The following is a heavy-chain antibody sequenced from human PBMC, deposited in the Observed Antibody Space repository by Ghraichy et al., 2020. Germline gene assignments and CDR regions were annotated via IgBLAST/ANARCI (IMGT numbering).Heavy chain of an antibody. CDR3: ARDFDWSNSYYYNYMDV. D-gene: IGHD3-9*01. CDR1: GFTLSNYP. V-gene: IGHV3-30-3*01. CDR2: ISNDGSNK. J-gene: IGHJ6*03. Sequence: GGSLRLSCAASGFTLSNYPMHWVRQAPGKGLEWVAVISNDGSNKYYADSVKGRFTISRDNSKKQRYLQMNSLGAEDTAVYYCARDFDWSNSYYYNYMDVWGKGTTVTVSS.